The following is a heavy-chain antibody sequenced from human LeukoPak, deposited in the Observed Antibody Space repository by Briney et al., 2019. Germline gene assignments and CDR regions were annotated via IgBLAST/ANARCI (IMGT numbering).Heavy chain of an antibody. Sequence: PGGSLRLSCAASGFTFSSYDMHWVRQATGKGLEWVSAIGTAGDTYYPGSVKGRFTISRENAKNSLYLLMNSLRAEDTAVYYCARGDGYSSGWYRPRTYYFDYWGQGTLVTVSS. J-gene: IGHJ4*02. V-gene: IGHV3-13*01. CDR3: ARGDGYSSGWYRPRTYYFDY. D-gene: IGHD6-19*01. CDR1: GFTFSSYD. CDR2: IGTAGDT.